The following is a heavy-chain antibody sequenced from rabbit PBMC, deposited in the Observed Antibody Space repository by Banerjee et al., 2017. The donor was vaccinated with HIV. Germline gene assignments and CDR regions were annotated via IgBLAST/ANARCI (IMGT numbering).Heavy chain of an antibody. V-gene: IGHV1S40*01. Sequence: QSLEESGGDLVKPGASLTLTCKASGFSFSNKYVMCWVRQAPGKGLEWIACINTSSGNTVYASWAKGRFTISKASWTTVTLQMTSLTAADTATYFCARDGADSNYSFNLWGQGTLVTVS. D-gene: IGHD8-1*01. CDR2: INTSSGNT. CDR1: GFSFSNKYV. J-gene: IGHJ4*01. CDR3: ARDGADSNYSFNL.